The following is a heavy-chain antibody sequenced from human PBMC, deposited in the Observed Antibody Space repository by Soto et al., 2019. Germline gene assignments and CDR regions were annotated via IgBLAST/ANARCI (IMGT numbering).Heavy chain of an antibody. D-gene: IGHD3-10*01. CDR2: IYSGGYT. Sequence: EVQLVESGGGLIQPGGSLRLSCAVSGFTVSNNYMSWVRQAPGKGLEGVSVIYSGGYTAYGDSVKGRFTISRDNSKNTLFFQMNSRGPAAPAVYSCATQPGGGGYWGQGTLVTVSS. CDR3: ATQPGGGGY. J-gene: IGHJ4*02. CDR1: GFTVSNNY. V-gene: IGHV3-53*01.